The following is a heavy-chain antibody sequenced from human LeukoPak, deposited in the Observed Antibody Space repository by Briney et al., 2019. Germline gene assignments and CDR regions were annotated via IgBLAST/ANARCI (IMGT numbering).Heavy chain of an antibody. J-gene: IGHJ4*02. D-gene: IGHD6-19*01. CDR2: IYISGST. V-gene: IGHV4-4*07. CDR1: GCSISSYC. Sequence: PSGTLSLTCTASGCSISSYCWSWIRQAAGKGLEWIGRIYISGSTNYNPSLKSRVTMSVDTSKNQFSLKLSSVTAADTAVYYCARAVAGTGEFDYWGQGTLVTVSS. CDR3: ARAVAGTGEFDY.